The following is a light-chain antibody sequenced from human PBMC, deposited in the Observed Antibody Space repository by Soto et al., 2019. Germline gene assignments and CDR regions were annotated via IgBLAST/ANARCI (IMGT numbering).Light chain of an antibody. Sequence: DIVMTQSPESLAVSLGERATINCKSSQSVLSRSNNKNCLAWYQQKSGQPPKLLIYWASARESGVPDRFSGSGSETDFTLTISSLQAEDVAVYYCQQYYSTPPTFGGGTKVEIK. J-gene: IGKJ4*01. V-gene: IGKV4-1*01. CDR2: WAS. CDR3: QQYYSTPPT. CDR1: QSVLSRSNNKNC.